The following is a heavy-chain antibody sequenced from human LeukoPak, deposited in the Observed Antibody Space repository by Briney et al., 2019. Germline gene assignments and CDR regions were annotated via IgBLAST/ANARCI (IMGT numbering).Heavy chain of an antibody. D-gene: IGHD6-13*01. CDR1: GYTFTGYF. V-gene: IGHV1-2*02. J-gene: IGHJ6*03. CDR3: ARDRNQRIAAAGTNLNYYYYMDV. Sequence: ASVKVSCKASGYTFTGYFIHWVRQAPGQGLEWMGWINPNNGGTKYAQKFQDRVTMTRDTSTSTVYMELSSLRSEDTAVYYCARDRNQRIAAAGTNLNYYYYMDVWGKGTTVTVSS. CDR2: INPNNGGT.